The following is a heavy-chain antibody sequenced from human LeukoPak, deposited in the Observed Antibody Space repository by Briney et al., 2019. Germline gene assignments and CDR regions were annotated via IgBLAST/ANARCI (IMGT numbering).Heavy chain of an antibody. J-gene: IGHJ4*02. V-gene: IGHV3-9*01. D-gene: IGHD6-13*01. CDR2: ISWNSGSI. CDR3: AKDGSSSRIAAAAPWDY. Sequence: GGSLRLSCAASGFTFDDYAMPWVRQAPGKGLEWVSGISWNSGSIGYADSVKGRFTISRDNAKNSLYLQMNSLRAEDTAVYYCAKDGSSSRIAAAAPWDYWGQGTLVTVSS. CDR1: GFTFDDYA.